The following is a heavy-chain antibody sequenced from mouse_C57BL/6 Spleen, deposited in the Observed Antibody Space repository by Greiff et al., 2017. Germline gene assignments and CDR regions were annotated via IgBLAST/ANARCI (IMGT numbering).Heavy chain of an antibody. CDR3: AREGDGYDAMDY. CDR2: INYDGSST. V-gene: IGHV5-16*01. Sequence: EVMLVASEGGLVQPGSSMKLSCTASGFTFSDYYMAWVRQVPEKGLEWVANINYDGSSTYYLDSLKSRFIISRDNAKNILYLQMSSLKSEDTATYYCAREGDGYDAMDYWGQGTSVTVSS. CDR1: GFTFSDYY. J-gene: IGHJ4*01. D-gene: IGHD2-3*01.